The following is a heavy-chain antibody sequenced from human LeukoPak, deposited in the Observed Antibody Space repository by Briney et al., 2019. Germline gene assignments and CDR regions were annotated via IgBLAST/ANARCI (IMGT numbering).Heavy chain of an antibody. D-gene: IGHD6-19*01. J-gene: IGHJ4*02. CDR3: ARPAVPSSGWSEEGFDY. CDR2: MNPNSGNT. Sequence: ASVKVSCKASGYTFTSYDINTVRRATGQGLECMGWMNPNSGNTGSAQTFQGRVTMTRNTSISTAYMELSSLTSEDRAVYYCARPAVPSSGWSEEGFDYWGQGTLVTVSS. CDR1: GYTFTSYD. V-gene: IGHV1-8*01.